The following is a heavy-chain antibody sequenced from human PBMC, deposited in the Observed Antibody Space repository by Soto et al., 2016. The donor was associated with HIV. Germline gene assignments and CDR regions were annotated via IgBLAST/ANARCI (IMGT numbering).Heavy chain of an antibody. CDR2: TKTKTDDGTT. CDR1: GFTFSNAW. J-gene: IGHJ6*02. Sequence: EVQLVESGGGLVKPGGSLRLSCAASGFTFSNAWMTWVRQAPGKGLEWVGRTKTKTDDGTTDYAAPVKGRFTISRDDSKNTLYLQMNSLKTEDTAVYYCTTGTDRGLTYYYYYGMDVWGQGTSVTVSS. V-gene: IGHV3-15*01. CDR3: TTGTDRGLTYYYYYGMDV. D-gene: IGHD2-21*02.